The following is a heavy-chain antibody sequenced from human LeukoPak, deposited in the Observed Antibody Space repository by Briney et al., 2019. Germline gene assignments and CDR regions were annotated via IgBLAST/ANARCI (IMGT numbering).Heavy chain of an antibody. CDR1: SGSSRSGDYF. D-gene: IGHD4-23*01. V-gene: IGHV4-30-4*01. Sequence: SQTLSLTCAVSSGSSRSGDYFWSWIRQPPGKGLEWIGHIHYSGNTYYNPSLKSRVSISVDTSKNQFSLRLSSVTAADTAVYYCARENNDYGGKKAFDYWGQGTLVTVSS. CDR3: ARENNDYGGKKAFDY. CDR2: IHYSGNT. J-gene: IGHJ4*02.